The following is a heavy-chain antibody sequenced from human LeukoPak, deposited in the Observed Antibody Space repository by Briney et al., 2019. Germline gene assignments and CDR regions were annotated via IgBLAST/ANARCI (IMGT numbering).Heavy chain of an antibody. D-gene: IGHD2/OR15-2a*01. Sequence: SSQTLSLTCTVSGGSISSGDYYWSWIRQPPGKGLEWIGYIYYSGSTYYNPSLKSRVTISVDTSKNQFSLKLSSVTAADTAVYYCDSGFSRLYYYYYGMDVWGQGTTVTVSS. CDR1: GGSISSGDYY. CDR2: IYYSGST. CDR3: DSGFSRLYYYYYGMDV. J-gene: IGHJ6*02. V-gene: IGHV4-30-4*01.